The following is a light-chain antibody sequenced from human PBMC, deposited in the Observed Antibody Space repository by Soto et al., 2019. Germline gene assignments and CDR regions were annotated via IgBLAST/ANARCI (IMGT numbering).Light chain of an antibody. CDR3: SSYTSSSTLPV. CDR2: DVS. Sequence: QSALTQPASVSGSPGQSITISCTGTRSDVGGYNCVSWYQQHPGKAPKLMIYDVSNRPSGVSNRFSGSKSGNTASLTISGLQAEDEADYYCSSYTSSSTLPVFGGGTKLTVL. V-gene: IGLV2-14*01. J-gene: IGLJ2*01. CDR1: RSDVGGYNC.